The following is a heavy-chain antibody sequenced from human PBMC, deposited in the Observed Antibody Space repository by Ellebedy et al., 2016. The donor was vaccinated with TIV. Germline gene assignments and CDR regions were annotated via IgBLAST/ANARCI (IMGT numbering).Heavy chain of an antibody. J-gene: IGHJ3*02. Sequence: GESLKISCAASGFTFSNAWMSWVRQAPGKGLEWVSSISSSSSYIYYADSVKGRFTISRDNAKNSLYLQMNSLRAEDTAVYYCASNTTELLLAFDIWGQGTMVTVSS. CDR1: GFTFSNAW. CDR2: ISSSSSYI. CDR3: ASNTTELLLAFDI. V-gene: IGHV3-21*01. D-gene: IGHD1-7*01.